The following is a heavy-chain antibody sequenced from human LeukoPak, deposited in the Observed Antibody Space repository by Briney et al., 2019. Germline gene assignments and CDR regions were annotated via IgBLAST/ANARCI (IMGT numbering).Heavy chain of an antibody. Sequence: GGSLRLSCAASGFTFDDYAMHWVRQAPGKGLEWVSGISWNSGSIGYADSVKGRFTISRDNAKNSLYLQMNSLRAEDTAVYYCARSEWNYDIDYYYGMDVWGQGTTVTVSS. J-gene: IGHJ6*02. CDR2: ISWNSGSI. V-gene: IGHV3-9*01. CDR1: GFTFDDYA. D-gene: IGHD1-7*01. CDR3: ARSEWNYDIDYYYGMDV.